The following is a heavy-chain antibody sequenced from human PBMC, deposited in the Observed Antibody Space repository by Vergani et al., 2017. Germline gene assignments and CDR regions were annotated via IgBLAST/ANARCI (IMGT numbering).Heavy chain of an antibody. CDR2: IEGKTGGATV. Sequence: EVQLVESGGTLVRPGGSLRLSCAASGFIFKDIWMTWVRQAPGKGLEWVGRIEGKTGGATVDYAAGVKGRFTISRDDPKYTLYLQMNNLRPEDSGIYYCSTGLGHVGLNYSEYWGQGTLVTVSS. CDR3: STGLGHVGLNYSEY. J-gene: IGHJ4*02. D-gene: IGHD1-26*01. V-gene: IGHV3-15*02. CDR1: GFIFKDIW.